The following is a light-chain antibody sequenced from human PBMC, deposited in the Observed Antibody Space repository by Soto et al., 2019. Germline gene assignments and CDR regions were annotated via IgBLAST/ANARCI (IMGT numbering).Light chain of an antibody. V-gene: IGKV3-15*01. CDR3: QQYAAPPVT. Sequence: EIVMTQSPATLSVSPGERVTLSCRASQSVSSSLAWYQQKPGQAPRLLIYGASTKATGIPARFSGSGSGTEFTLTISSLQSEDFAVYYCQQYAAPPVTFGQGTRLEI. J-gene: IGKJ5*01. CDR2: GAS. CDR1: QSVSSS.